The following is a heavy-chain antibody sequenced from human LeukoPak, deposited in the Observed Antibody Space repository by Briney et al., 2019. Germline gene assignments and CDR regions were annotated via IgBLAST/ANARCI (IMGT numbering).Heavy chain of an antibody. Sequence: GASVKVSCKASGYTFNSYAMNWVRQAPGQGLEWMGIINPSGGSTSYAQKFQGRVTMTRDTSTSTVYMELSSLRSEDTAVYYCARDQGRNDILGVDYWGQGTLVTVSS. CDR2: INPSGGST. J-gene: IGHJ4*02. CDR1: GYTFNSYA. V-gene: IGHV1-46*02. CDR3: ARDQGRNDILGVDY. D-gene: IGHD3-9*01.